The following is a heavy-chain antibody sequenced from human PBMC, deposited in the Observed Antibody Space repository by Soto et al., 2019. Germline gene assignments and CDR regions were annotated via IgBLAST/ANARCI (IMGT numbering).Heavy chain of an antibody. V-gene: IGHV3-33*01. CDR1: GFSCSAYG. Sequence: GETLRLTCAASGFSCSAYGRHWVRQAPGKGLEWMAVIWYDGNNKYYPDSVKGRFTISRANSKNTLYLQMNKLRAENTTVYYCARDHYLSSPNWFDPWGQGTLVTVSS. CDR2: IWYDGNNK. J-gene: IGHJ5*02. D-gene: IGHD2-8*01. CDR3: ARDHYLSSPNWFDP.